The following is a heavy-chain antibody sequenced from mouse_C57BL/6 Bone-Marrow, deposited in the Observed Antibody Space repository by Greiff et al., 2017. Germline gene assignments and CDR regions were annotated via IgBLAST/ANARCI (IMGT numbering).Heavy chain of an antibody. D-gene: IGHD1-1*01. Sequence: QVQLKQSGAELARPGASVKLSCKASGYTFTSYGISWVKQRTGQGLEWIGEIYPRSGNTYYNEKFKGKATLTADKSSSTAYMELRSLTSEDSAVYFCVRGYYGSSSLYAMDYWGQGTSVTVSS. CDR3: VRGYYGSSSLYAMDY. V-gene: IGHV1-81*01. J-gene: IGHJ4*01. CDR1: GYTFTSYG. CDR2: IYPRSGNT.